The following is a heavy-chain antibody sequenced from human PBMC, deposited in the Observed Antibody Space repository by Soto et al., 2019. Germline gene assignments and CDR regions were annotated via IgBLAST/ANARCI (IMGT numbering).Heavy chain of an antibody. CDR2: IHHSGST. CDR1: GGSITSHY. D-gene: IGHD3-10*01. CDR3: ARQGFGQLHGLVDV. V-gene: IGHV4-59*08. Sequence: RSETLSLTCSVSGGSITSHYCSWFRQPPGKGLEWIGYIHHSGSTSYDPSLKSRVTMSVDTSKNQFSLKVSSVTAADTALYYCARQGFGQLHGLVDVWGPGTTVTVSS. J-gene: IGHJ6*02.